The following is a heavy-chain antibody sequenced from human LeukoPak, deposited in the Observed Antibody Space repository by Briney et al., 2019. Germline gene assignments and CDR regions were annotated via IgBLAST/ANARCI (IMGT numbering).Heavy chain of an antibody. CDR3: ARTIGYCSSTSCYTGIMFDY. J-gene: IGHJ4*02. Sequence: GASVKVSCKASGYTFTSYGISWVRQAPGQGLEWMGWISAYNGNTNYAQKLQGRVTMTTDTSTGTAYMELRSLRSDDTAVYYCARTIGYCSSTSCYTGIMFDYWGQGTLVTVSS. CDR2: ISAYNGNT. CDR1: GYTFTSYG. D-gene: IGHD2-2*02. V-gene: IGHV1-18*01.